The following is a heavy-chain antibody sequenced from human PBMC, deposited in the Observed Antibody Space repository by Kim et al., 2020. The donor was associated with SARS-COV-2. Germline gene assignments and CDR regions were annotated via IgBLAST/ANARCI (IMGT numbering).Heavy chain of an antibody. V-gene: IGHV3-33*01. Sequence: NKYYADSVKGRFTISRDNSKNTLYLQMNSLRAEDTAVYYCARTGIKNFDYWGQGTLVTVSS. CDR2: NK. J-gene: IGHJ4*02. D-gene: IGHD3-9*01. CDR3: ARTGIKNFDY.